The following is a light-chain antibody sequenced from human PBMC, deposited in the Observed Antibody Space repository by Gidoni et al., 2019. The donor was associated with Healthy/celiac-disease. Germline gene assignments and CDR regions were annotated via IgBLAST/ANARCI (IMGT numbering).Light chain of an antibody. CDR1: QSVSSY. J-gene: IGKJ4*01. Sequence: EIVLTQSPATLSLSPGERATLSCRASQSVSSYLAWYQQKPGQAPRLLIYDASNRATGIPARFSGSGSGTDFTLTINSLEPEDFAVYYCQQRSNWLTFXGXTKVEIK. CDR3: QQRSNWLT. CDR2: DAS. V-gene: IGKV3-11*01.